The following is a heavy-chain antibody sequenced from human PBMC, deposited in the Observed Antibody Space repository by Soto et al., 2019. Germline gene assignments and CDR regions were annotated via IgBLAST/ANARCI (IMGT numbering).Heavy chain of an antibody. J-gene: IGHJ4*02. V-gene: IGHV4-31*03. CDR2: IYYSGRT. CDR3: ARRSMITFGGVIGYYFDY. Sequence: SETLSLTCTVSGDSISSDGYYWSWIRQHPGKGLEWIGYIYYSGRTYYNPSLKSRVTISVDTSKNQFSLKLSSVTAADTAVYYCARRSMITFGGVIGYYFDYWGQGTLVTVSS. D-gene: IGHD3-16*02. CDR1: GDSISSDGYY.